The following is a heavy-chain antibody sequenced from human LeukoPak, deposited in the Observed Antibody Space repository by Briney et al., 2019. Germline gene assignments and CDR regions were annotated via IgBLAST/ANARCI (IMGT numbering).Heavy chain of an antibody. CDR1: GYTITGYY. D-gene: IGHD1-1*01. CDR3: AAATLTTISSAFDV. CDR2: FDPEDGET. V-gene: IGHV1-24*01. Sequence: GASVKVSCKASGYTITGYYMHWVRQAPGKGLEWMGGFDPEDGETIYAQKFQGRVSMTEDTSSDTAYMELRSLTSDDTAVYYCAAATLTTISSAFDVWGQGTLVTVSS. J-gene: IGHJ3*01.